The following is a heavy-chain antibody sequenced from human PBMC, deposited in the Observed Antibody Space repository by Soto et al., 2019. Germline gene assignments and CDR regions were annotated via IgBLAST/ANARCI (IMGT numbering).Heavy chain of an antibody. CDR1: GFTFSGYT. V-gene: IGHV3-64D*06. J-gene: IGHJ4*02. CDR2: ISSNGGST. Sequence: PGGSLRLSCAASGFTFSGYTMNWVRQAPGKGLEYVSAISSNGGSTYYADSVKGRFTISRDNSKITLYLQMSSLRAEDTAVYYYDSIGDSKNDYWGQGTLVTVSS. CDR3: DSIGDSKNDY. D-gene: IGHD3-22*01.